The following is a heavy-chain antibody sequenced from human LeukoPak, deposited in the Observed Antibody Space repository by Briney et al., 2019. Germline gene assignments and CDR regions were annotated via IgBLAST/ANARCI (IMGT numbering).Heavy chain of an antibody. CDR1: GFTFSSYA. Sequence: GGSLRLSCAASGFTFSSYAMSWVRQAPGKGLEWVSAISGSGGSTYYADSVKGRFTISRDNSKNTLYLQMNSLRAEDTAVYYCAKDWGPREYQLLNNLQHWGQGTLVTVSS. CDR2: ISGSGGST. D-gene: IGHD2-2*01. CDR3: AKDWGPREYQLLNNLQH. J-gene: IGHJ1*01. V-gene: IGHV3-23*01.